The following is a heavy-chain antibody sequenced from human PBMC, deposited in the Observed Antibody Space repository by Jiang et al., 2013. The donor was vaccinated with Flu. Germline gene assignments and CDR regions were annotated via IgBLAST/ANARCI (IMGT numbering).Heavy chain of an antibody. D-gene: IGHD4-11*01. Sequence: QLVESGGGLVYPGGSLRLSCAASGFIFSGNTMNWVRQAPGKGLEWVSSISRDSAYIYYADSVKGRFTISRDNARNSLYLQLNSLRPEDTAVYYCAREKPSKTYVHYYGMDVWGQGTTVTVPS. J-gene: IGHJ6*02. CDR3: AREKPSKTYVHYYGMDV. CDR1: GFIFSGNT. CDR2: ISRDSAYI. V-gene: IGHV3-21*01.